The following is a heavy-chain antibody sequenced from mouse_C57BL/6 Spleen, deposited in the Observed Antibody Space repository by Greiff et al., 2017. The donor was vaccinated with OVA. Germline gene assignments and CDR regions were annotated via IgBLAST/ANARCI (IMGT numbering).Heavy chain of an antibody. Sequence: VQLQESGAELVRPGASVTLSCKASGYTFTDYEMHWVKQTPVHGLEWIGAIDPETGGTAYNQKFKGKAILTADKSSSPAYMELRSLTSEDSAVYYCTPYYYGRGGYYFDYWGQGTTLTVSS. D-gene: IGHD1-1*01. J-gene: IGHJ2*01. CDR3: TPYYYGRGGYYFDY. CDR2: IDPETGGT. CDR1: GYTFTDYE. V-gene: IGHV1-15*01.